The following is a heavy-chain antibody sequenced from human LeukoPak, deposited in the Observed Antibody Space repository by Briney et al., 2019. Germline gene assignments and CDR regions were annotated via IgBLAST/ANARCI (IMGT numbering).Heavy chain of an antibody. D-gene: IGHD3-22*01. CDR2: IWYDGSNK. CDR3: ARELGSSGYYPFDY. CDR1: GFTFSSYG. Sequence: GGSLRLSCAASGFTFSSYGMHWVRQAPGKGLEWAALIWYDGSNKYYADSVKGRFTISRDNSMNTLYLQMNSLIAEDTAVYYCARELGSSGYYPFDYWGQGTLVTVSS. J-gene: IGHJ4*02. V-gene: IGHV3-33*01.